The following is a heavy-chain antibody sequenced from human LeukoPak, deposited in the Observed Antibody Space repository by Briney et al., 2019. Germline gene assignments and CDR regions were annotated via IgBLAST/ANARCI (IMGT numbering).Heavy chain of an antibody. D-gene: IGHD2-2*01. CDR3: ARDLDCSSTSCHDAFDI. J-gene: IGHJ3*02. CDR1: GGSISGYY. CDR2: IYYSGST. Sequence: SETLSLTCTVSGGSISGYYWSWIRQPPGKGLEWIGYIYYSGSTNYNPSLKSRVTISVDTSKNQFSLKLSSVTAADTAVYYCARDLDCSSTSCHDAFDIWGQGTMVTVSS. V-gene: IGHV4-59*01.